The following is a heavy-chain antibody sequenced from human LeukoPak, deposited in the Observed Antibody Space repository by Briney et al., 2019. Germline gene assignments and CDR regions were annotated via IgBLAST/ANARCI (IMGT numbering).Heavy chain of an antibody. J-gene: IGHJ5*01. Sequence: GGSLRLSCAASGFTFNNYAMTWVRQAPEKGLEWISSIIDSGISTYYGDSVKGRFTISRDNSKNTLYLQMNSLRAEDTAVYYCAKGSRGNYDSWGQRTLVTVSS. CDR2: IIDSGIST. CDR3: AKGSRGNYDS. V-gene: IGHV3-23*01. D-gene: IGHD1-26*01. CDR1: GFTFNNYA.